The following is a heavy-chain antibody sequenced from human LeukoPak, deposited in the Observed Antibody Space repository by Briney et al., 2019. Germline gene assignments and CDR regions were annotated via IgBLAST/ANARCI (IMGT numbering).Heavy chain of an antibody. CDR3: ARDESVRADGYQSY. V-gene: IGHV1-2*02. CDR2: INPNSGGT. D-gene: IGHD3-22*01. Sequence: ASVKVSCKASGYTFTGYYMHWARQAPGQGLEWMGWINPNSGGTNYAQKFQGRVTMTRDTSISTAYMELSRLRSDDTAVYYCARDESVRADGYQSYWGQGTLVTVSS. CDR1: GYTFTGYY. J-gene: IGHJ4*02.